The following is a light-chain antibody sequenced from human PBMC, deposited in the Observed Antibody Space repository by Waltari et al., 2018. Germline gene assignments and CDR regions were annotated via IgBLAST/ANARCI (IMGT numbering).Light chain of an antibody. V-gene: IGLV2-14*01. CDR2: DVI. CDR1: STDVGGYNY. CDR3: SSYTSSSTLV. J-gene: IGLJ2*01. Sequence: QSALTQPASVSGSPGQSITISCTGTSTDVGGYNYVPWYQQHPGNAPKLMFSDVITWPSGVSNRFSCSKSGNTASLTISGLQAEDEADYYCSSYTSSSTLVFGGGTKLTVL.